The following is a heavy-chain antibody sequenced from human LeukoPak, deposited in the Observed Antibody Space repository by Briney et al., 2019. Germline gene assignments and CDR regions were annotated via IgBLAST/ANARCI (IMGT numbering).Heavy chain of an antibody. Sequence: SETLSLTCTVSGGSISPYYWYWLRQPPGKGLQWVGSIYYSGITNYDPSLKSRVTISVDASKNQFSLKLSSVTAADTAVYYCARSLPLTSGYRDPFDIWGQGTMVTVSS. CDR1: GGSISPYY. J-gene: IGHJ3*02. CDR2: IYYSGIT. D-gene: IGHD6-13*01. CDR3: ARSLPLTSGYRDPFDI. V-gene: IGHV4-59*01.